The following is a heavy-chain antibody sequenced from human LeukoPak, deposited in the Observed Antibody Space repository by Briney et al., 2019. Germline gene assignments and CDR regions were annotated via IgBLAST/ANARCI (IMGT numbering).Heavy chain of an antibody. CDR2: IIPILGIA. D-gene: IGHD5-24*01. CDR1: GGTFSSYT. CDR3: ARGSGDSCNSDY. J-gene: IGHJ4*02. V-gene: IGHV1-69*02. Sequence: ASVKVSCKASGGTFSSYTISWVRQAPGQGLEWMGRIIPILGIANYAQKFQGRVTITADKSTSTAYMELSSLRSEDTAVYYCARGSGDSCNSDYWGQGTLVTVSS.